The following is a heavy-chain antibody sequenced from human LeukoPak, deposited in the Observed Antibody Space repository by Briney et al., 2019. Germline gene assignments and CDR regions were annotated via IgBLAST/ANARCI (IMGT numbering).Heavy chain of an antibody. CDR1: GFTFSSYS. D-gene: IGHD1-26*01. CDR3: ARKSNSGSYCGASLPGDY. CDR2: ISSSSSYI. Sequence: GGSLRLSCAASGFTFSSYSMNWVRQAPGKGLEWVSSISSSSSYIYYADSVKGRFTISRDNAKNSLYLQINSLRAEDTAVYYCARKSNSGSYCGASLPGDYWGQGTLVTVSS. V-gene: IGHV3-21*01. J-gene: IGHJ4*02.